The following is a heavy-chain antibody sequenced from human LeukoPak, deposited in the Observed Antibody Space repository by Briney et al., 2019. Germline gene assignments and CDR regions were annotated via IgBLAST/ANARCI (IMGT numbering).Heavy chain of an antibody. D-gene: IGHD2-15*01. CDR3: ARAVVVAATPGYYGMDV. CDR1: GGSICSYY. CDR2: IYTSGST. J-gene: IGHJ6*02. V-gene: IGHV4-4*07. Sequence: SETLSLTCTVSGGSICSYYWSWIRQPAGKGLEWIGRIYTSGSTNYNPSLKSRVTISVDTSKNQFSLKLSSVTAADTAVYYCARAVVVAATPGYYGMDVWGQGTTVTVSS.